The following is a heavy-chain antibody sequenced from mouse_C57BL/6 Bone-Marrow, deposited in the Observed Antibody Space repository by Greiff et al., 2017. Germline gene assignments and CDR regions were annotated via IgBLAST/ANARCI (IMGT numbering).Heavy chain of an antibody. D-gene: IGHD3-2*02. CDR2: IDPSDSYT. CDR1: GYTFTSYW. Sequence: VQLQQPGAELVMPGASVKLSCKASGYTFTSYWMHWVKQRPGQGLEWIGEIDPSDSYTNYNQTFKGKSTLTVDKSSSTAYMQLSSLTSEDSAVYYCARSGAAQATSYFDYWGQGTTLTVSS. J-gene: IGHJ2*01. V-gene: IGHV1-69*01. CDR3: ARSGAAQATSYFDY.